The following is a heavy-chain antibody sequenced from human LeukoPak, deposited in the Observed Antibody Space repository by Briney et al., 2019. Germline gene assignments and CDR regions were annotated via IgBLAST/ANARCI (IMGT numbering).Heavy chain of an antibody. J-gene: IGHJ4*02. CDR1: GFTFDDYA. CDR2: ISGDGGST. D-gene: IGHD6-13*01. V-gene: IGHV3-43*02. Sequence: GGSLRLSCAASGFTFDDYAMHWARQAPGKGLEWVSLISGDGGSTYYADSVKGRFTISRDNSENSLYLQMNSLRTEDTALYYCAKESGYSSSWTPFDYWGQGTLVTVSS. CDR3: AKESGYSSSWTPFDY.